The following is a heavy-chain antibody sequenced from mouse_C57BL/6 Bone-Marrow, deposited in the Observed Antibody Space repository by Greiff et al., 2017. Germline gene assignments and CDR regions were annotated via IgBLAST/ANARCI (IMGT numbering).Heavy chain of an antibody. Sequence: VQLQQPGAELVKPGASVKLSCKASGYTFTSYWMQWVKQRPGQGLEWIGEIDPSDSYTNYNQKFKGKATLTVDTSSSTAYMQLSSLTSEDSAVYYCAYILPYYYAMYYWGQGTSVTVSS. CDR3: AYILPYYYAMYY. V-gene: IGHV1-50*01. J-gene: IGHJ4*01. D-gene: IGHD1-3*01. CDR2: IDPSDSYT. CDR1: GYTFTSYW.